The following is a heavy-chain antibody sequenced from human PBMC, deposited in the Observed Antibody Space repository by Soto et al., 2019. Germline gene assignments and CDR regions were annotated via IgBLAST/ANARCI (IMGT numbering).Heavy chain of an antibody. D-gene: IGHD6-6*01. CDR1: GFTFSSYA. Sequence: GGSLRLSCAASGFTFSSYAMSWVRQAPGKGLEWVSAISGSGGSTYYADSVKGRFTISRDNSKNTLYLQMNSLRAEDTAVYYCAKDLGGGRQLVGTYYYYYYMDVWGKGTTVTVSS. V-gene: IGHV3-23*01. CDR3: AKDLGGGRQLVGTYYYYYYMDV. CDR2: ISGSGGST. J-gene: IGHJ6*03.